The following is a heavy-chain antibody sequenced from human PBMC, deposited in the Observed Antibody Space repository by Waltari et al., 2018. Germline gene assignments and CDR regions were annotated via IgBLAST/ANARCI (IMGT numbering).Heavy chain of an antibody. CDR2: VLSTGKT. CDR3: ARDRGRGLYLDA. J-gene: IGHJ5*02. V-gene: IGHV4-4*02. D-gene: IGHD2-15*01. Sequence: QLQLQESGPGLVKPSGTMSLRCAFSVDSVTSPNWWSWVRQSPQRGLEWIGQVLSTGKTNYSPSFASRVTMSLDASNNQFSLKLTSATAADTAVYYCARDRGRGLYLDAWGPGTLVTVSP. CDR1: VDSVTSPNW.